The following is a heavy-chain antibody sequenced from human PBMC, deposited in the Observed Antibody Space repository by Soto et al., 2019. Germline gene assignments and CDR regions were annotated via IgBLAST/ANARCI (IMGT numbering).Heavy chain of an antibody. CDR1: GYTFTSYA. Sequence: QVQLVQSGAEVKKPGASVKVSCKASGYTFTSYAMHWVRQATGQRLEWMGWINAGNGNTKYSQKFQGRVTITRDTSASTAYMERSSLRSEDKAVYYCARDWCSSTSCYRGGSDYYGMDVWAQGTTVTVSS. D-gene: IGHD2-2*01. CDR3: ARDWCSSTSCYRGGSDYYGMDV. CDR2: INAGNGNT. V-gene: IGHV1-3*01. J-gene: IGHJ6*01.